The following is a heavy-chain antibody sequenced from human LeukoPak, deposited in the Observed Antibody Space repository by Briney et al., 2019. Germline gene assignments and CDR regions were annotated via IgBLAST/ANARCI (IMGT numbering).Heavy chain of an antibody. CDR3: ARGPLQTIPTSKIVVYYYPFDY. V-gene: IGHV3-20*04. D-gene: IGHD3-22*01. CDR1: GFNFDDYG. J-gene: IGHJ4*02. Sequence: GGSLRLSCAASGFNFDDYGMSWVRQAPGKGLEWVSGINWDGGGTGYADSVKGRFTISRENAKNSLYLQMNSLKAEDTALYYCARGPLQTIPTSKIVVYYYPFDYWGQGTLVTVSS. CDR2: INWDGGGT.